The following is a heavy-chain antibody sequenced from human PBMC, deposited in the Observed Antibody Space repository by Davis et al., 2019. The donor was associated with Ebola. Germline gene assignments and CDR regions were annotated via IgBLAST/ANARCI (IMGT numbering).Heavy chain of an antibody. D-gene: IGHD6-19*01. Sequence: GESLKISCKGSGYTFSRYWIGWVRQLPGKGLEWMGIIYPGDSDTRYSPSFQGQVTISADTSISTAYLQWSSLKASDTAIYYCALLPYRSSWNDGFDFWGQGTMVTVSS. CDR2: IYPGDSDT. CDR1: GYTFSRYW. V-gene: IGHV5-51*01. J-gene: IGHJ3*01. CDR3: ALLPYRSSWNDGFDF.